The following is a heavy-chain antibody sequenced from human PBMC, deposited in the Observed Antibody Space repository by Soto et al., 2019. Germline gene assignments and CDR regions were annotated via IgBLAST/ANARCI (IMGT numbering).Heavy chain of an antibody. Sequence: SETLSLTCTVSGGSISSGGYYWSWIRQHPGKGLEWIGYIYYSGSTYYNPSLKSRVTISVDTSKNQFSLKLSSVTAADTAVYYCARDRPRGYCSGGSCDSFYFDYWGQGTLVTVSS. V-gene: IGHV4-31*03. CDR3: ARDRPRGYCSGGSCDSFYFDY. D-gene: IGHD2-15*01. CDR1: GGSISSGGYY. J-gene: IGHJ4*02. CDR2: IYYSGST.